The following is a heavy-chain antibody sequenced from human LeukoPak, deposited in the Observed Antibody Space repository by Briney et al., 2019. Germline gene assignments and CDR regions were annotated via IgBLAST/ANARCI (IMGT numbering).Heavy chain of an antibody. CDR3: ARHVGYYYYMDX. CDR2: MNPNSGKT. CDR1: GYTFTSYD. V-gene: IGHV1-8*01. J-gene: IGHJ6*03. Sequence: ASVKVSCKASGYTFTSYDINWVRQATGQGLEWMGWMNPNSGKTGYAQKFQGRVTMTRNTSISTAYMELSSLRSEDTAVYYCARHVGYYYYMDXWGKGNTVTVS.